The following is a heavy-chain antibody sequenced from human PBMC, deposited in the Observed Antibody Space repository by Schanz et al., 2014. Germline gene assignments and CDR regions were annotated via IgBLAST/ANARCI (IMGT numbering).Heavy chain of an antibody. J-gene: IGHJ3*02. V-gene: IGHV3-21*01. CDR3: ARDGCSVVVISATESFDI. CDR1: GFTFSDYW. Sequence: EEQLVESGGGLVQPGGSLRLSCTASGFTFSDYWMSWVRQAPGKGPGWVAAVSSRSDEIKYADSVRGRFTISRDNAKNSLYRQMNSLRAEDPAVYYCARDGCSVVVISATESFDIWGQGTMVTV. CDR2: VSSRSDEI. D-gene: IGHD2-21*01.